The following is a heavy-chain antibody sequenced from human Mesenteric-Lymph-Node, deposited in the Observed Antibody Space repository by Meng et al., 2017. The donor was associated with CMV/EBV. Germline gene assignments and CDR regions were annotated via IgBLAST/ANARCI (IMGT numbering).Heavy chain of an antibody. CDR2: ISSSSSYI. J-gene: IGHJ6*02. Sequence: GESLKISCAASGFTFSSYSMNWVRQAPGKGLEWVSSISSSSSYIYYADSVKGRFTISRDNAKNSLYLQMNSLRAGDTAVYYCARGSCSSTSCYKGNSYYYYGMDVWGQGTAVTVSS. CDR3: ARGSCSSTSCYKGNSYYYYGMDV. D-gene: IGHD2-2*02. CDR1: GFTFSSYS. V-gene: IGHV3-21*01.